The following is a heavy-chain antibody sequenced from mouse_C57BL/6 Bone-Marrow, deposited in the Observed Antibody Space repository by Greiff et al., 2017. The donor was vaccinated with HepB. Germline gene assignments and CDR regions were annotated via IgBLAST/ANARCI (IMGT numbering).Heavy chain of an antibody. CDR3: ARPGNYGSSGYYAMDY. CDR2: FHPYNDDT. V-gene: IGHV1-47*01. Sequence: VQLQQSGAELVKPGASVKMSCKASGYTFTTYPIEWMKQNHGKSLEWIGNFHPYNDDTKYNEKFKGKATLTVEKSSSTVYLELSRLTSDDSAVYYSARPGNYGSSGYYAMDYWGQGTSVTVSS. J-gene: IGHJ4*01. D-gene: IGHD1-1*01. CDR1: GYTFTTYP.